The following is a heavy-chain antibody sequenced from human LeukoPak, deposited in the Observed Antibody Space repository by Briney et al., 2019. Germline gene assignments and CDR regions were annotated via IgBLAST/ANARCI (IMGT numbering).Heavy chain of an antibody. V-gene: IGHV4-59*08. Sequence: SETLSLTCTVSGGSISSYYWSWIRQPPGKGLEWIGYIYYSGSTNYNPSLKSRVTISVDTSKNQFSLKLSSVTAADTAVYYCARLYGSGSYYNHYYYYYGMDVWGQGTTVTVSS. CDR2: IYYSGST. J-gene: IGHJ6*02. CDR3: ARLYGSGSYYNHYYYYYGMDV. D-gene: IGHD3-10*01. CDR1: GGSISSYY.